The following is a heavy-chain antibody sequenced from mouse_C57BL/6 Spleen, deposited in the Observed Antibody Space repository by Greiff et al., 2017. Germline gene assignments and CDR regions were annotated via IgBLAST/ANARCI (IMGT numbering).Heavy chain of an antibody. Sequence: QFQLRQSDAELVKPGAPVRISCKVSAYTFTDHTIPGLKQRPEQGLEWIGYIYPRDGSTKYNEKFKVKATLTADKSSSTAYMQLKGLTSEDSSVYFYADNSWFAYWGQGTLVTVSA. CDR1: AYTFTDHT. CDR2: IYPRDGST. CDR3: ADNSWFAY. J-gene: IGHJ3*01. V-gene: IGHV1-78*01.